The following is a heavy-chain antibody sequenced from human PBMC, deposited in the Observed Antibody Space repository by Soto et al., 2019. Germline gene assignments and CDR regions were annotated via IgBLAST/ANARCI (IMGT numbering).Heavy chain of an antibody. CDR2: IYYSGST. CDR3: ARHFSRSGYDYGPQED. Sequence: QLQLQESGPGLVKPSETLSLTCTVSGGSISSSSYYWGWIRQPPGKGLEWIGSIYYSGSTYYNPSLKSRVTISVDTSKNQFSLKLSSVTAADTAVYYCARHFSRSGYDYGPQEDWGQGTLVTVSS. D-gene: IGHD5-12*01. CDR1: GGSISSSSYY. J-gene: IGHJ4*02. V-gene: IGHV4-39*01.